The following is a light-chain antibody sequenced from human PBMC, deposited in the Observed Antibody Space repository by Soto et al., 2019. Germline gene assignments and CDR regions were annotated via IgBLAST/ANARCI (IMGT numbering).Light chain of an antibody. CDR3: QQYYSPLFT. CDR1: QGISSY. J-gene: IGKJ3*01. CDR2: AAS. Sequence: AIRMTQSPSSLSASTGDRVTITCRASQGISSYLAWYQQKPGKAPKLLIYAASTLQSGVPSRFSVSVSGTDFTVTISCLQSEDFATYYCQQYYSPLFTFGPGTKVDIK. V-gene: IGKV1-8*01.